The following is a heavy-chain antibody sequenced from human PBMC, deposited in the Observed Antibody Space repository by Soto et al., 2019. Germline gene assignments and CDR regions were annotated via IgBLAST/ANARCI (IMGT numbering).Heavy chain of an antibody. V-gene: IGHV3-30-3*01. CDR2: ISYDGSNK. D-gene: IGHD3-10*01. J-gene: IGHJ4*02. Sequence: PGGSLRLSCAASGFTFSSYAMHWVRQAPGKGLEWVAVISYDGSNKYYADSVKGRFTISRDDSKNTLYLQMNSLRAEDTAVYYCERDSGSGSFDYWGQGTLVTVSS. CDR3: ERDSGSGSFDY. CDR1: GFTFSSYA.